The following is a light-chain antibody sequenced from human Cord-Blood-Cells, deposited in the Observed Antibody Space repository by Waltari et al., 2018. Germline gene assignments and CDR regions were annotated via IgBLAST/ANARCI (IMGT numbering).Light chain of an antibody. V-gene: IGKV3-20*01. J-gene: IGKJ4*01. CDR1: RSVSSRY. Sequence: EIVLTQSPGTLSLSPGERATLSCRTSRSVSSRYLAWYQQKPGQAPRLLIDGASSRATGITDRFSGSGSGTDFTLTISRLEPEDFAVYYCQQYGSSPLTFGGGTKVEIK. CDR2: GAS. CDR3: QQYGSSPLT.